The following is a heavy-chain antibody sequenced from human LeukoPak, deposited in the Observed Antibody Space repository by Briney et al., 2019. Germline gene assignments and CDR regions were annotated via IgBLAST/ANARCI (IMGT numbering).Heavy chain of an antibody. D-gene: IGHD3-22*01. Sequence: SETLSLTCAVYGGSFSGYYWSWIRQPPGKGLEWIGEINHSGSTNYNPSLKSRVTISVETSKNQFSLNLSSVTAADTAVYYCARKRGWLFLSDNYYYMDVWGKGTTVTVSS. CDR2: INHSGST. J-gene: IGHJ6*03. CDR1: GGSFSGYY. CDR3: ARKRGWLFLSDNYYYMDV. V-gene: IGHV4-34*01.